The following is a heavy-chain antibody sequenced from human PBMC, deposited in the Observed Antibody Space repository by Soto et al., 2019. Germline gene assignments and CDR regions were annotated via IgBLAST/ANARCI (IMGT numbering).Heavy chain of an antibody. Sequence: QVQLVQSGGEVKKPGASVKVSCKASGYTFTSYGISWVRQAPGQGLEWMGWISAYNGNTNYAHKRQGRATEPANTSTSSVYMELRSLGSDDTAVYYCARYGRQECWGQGTLVTVSS. CDR1: GYTFTSYG. V-gene: IGHV1-18*01. D-gene: IGHD4-17*01. J-gene: IGHJ4*02. CDR2: ISAYNGNT. CDR3: ARYGRQEC.